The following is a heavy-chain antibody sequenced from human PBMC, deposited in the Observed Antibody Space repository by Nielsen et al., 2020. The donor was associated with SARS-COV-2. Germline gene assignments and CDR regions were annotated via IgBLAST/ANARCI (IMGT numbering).Heavy chain of an antibody. D-gene: IGHD6-19*01. V-gene: IGHV1-69*13. CDR1: GGTFSSYA. CDR3: ATAPLPTSSGGRRSFDY. Sequence: SVKVSCKASGGTFSSYAISWVRQAPGQGLEWMGGIIPIFGTANYAQKFQGRVTITADESTSAAYMELSSLRSEDTAVYYCATAPLPTSSGGRRSFDYWGQGTLVTVSS. J-gene: IGHJ4*02. CDR2: IIPIFGTA.